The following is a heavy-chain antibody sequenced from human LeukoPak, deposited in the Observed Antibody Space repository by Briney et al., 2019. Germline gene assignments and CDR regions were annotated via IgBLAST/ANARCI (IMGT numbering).Heavy chain of an antibody. J-gene: IGHJ5*02. Sequence: SETLSLTCAVSGGSFNDYYWSWIRQSPGKGLEWIGEINHGGHTNYNPSLKSRVTMSVDTSKNQFSLNLISVTAADAAVYYCVRGPFGNDAGAWGEGTRVTVSS. V-gene: IGHV4-34*01. CDR1: GGSFNDYY. CDR2: INHGGHT. D-gene: IGHD1-1*01. CDR3: VRGPFGNDAGA.